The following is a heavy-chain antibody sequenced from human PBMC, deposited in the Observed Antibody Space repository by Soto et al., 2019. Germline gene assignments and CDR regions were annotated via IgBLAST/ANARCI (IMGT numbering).Heavy chain of an antibody. Sequence: EVQLVESGGGLVRPGGSLRLSCVASGFTFNSYSMSWVRQAPGMGLEWVSSISSSGSYTYYADSVKGRFTISRDNARKSLYLQANSLRPEDTAVYYCARGRGVAHGHVRGYYYYYGMDVWGQGTTVTVSS. CDR1: GFTFNSYS. CDR3: ARGRGVAHGHVRGYYYYYGMDV. CDR2: ISSSGSYT. J-gene: IGHJ6*02. V-gene: IGHV3-21*01. D-gene: IGHD3-10*01.